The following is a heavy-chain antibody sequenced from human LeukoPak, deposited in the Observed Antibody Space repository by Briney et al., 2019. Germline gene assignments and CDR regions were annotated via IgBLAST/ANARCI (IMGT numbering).Heavy chain of an antibody. CDR2: IIPILGIA. Sequence: SVKVSCKASGGTFSSYAISWVRQAPGQGLEWMGRIIPILGIANYAQKFQGRVTITADESTSTAYMELSSLRSEDTAVYYCARVPGLYYYYMDVWGKGTTVTVSS. J-gene: IGHJ6*03. CDR3: ARVPGLYYYYMDV. D-gene: IGHD1-14*01. CDR1: GGTFSSYA. V-gene: IGHV1-69*04.